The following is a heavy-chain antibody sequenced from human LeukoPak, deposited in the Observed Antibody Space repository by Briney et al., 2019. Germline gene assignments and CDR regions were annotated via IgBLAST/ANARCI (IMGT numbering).Heavy chain of an antibody. CDR1: GYTFTSYD. V-gene: IGHV1-8*01. D-gene: IGHD7-27*01. CDR3: ARLSPLTGAYYYMDV. Sequence: GASVKVSCKASGYTFTSYDINWVRQATGQGLEWMGWLNPNSGNTGYAQKFQGRVTMTRNTSISTAYMELSSLRSEDTAVYYCARLSPLTGAYYYMDVWGKGTTVTVSS. J-gene: IGHJ6*03. CDR2: LNPNSGNT.